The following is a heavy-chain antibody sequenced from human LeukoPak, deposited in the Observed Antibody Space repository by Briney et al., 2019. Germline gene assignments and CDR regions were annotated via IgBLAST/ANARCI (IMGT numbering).Heavy chain of an antibody. D-gene: IGHD1-1*01. CDR1: GFTFSSYW. Sequence: GGSLRLSCAASGFTFSSYWMSWVRQAPGKGLEWVANIKQDGSEKYYVDSVKGRFTISRDNAKNSLYLQMNSLRAEDTAVYYCARARNDNSDDWFDPWGQGTLVTVSS. V-gene: IGHV3-7*01. CDR3: ARARNDNSDDWFDP. J-gene: IGHJ5*02. CDR2: IKQDGSEK.